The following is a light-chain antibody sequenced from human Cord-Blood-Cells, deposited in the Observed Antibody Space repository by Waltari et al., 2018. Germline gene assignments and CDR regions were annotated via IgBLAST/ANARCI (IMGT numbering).Light chain of an antibody. V-gene: IGKV3-20*01. J-gene: IGKJ2*03. CDR3: QQYGSSPLYS. Sequence: EFVLTQHPPTLSLSRGERATLSCRASQSVSSSYLACYQQTPGQAPRRLIYGASSRATGIPDRFSGSGSGTDFTLTISRLEPEDFAVYYCQQYGSSPLYSFGQGTKLEIK. CDR2: GAS. CDR1: QSVSSSY.